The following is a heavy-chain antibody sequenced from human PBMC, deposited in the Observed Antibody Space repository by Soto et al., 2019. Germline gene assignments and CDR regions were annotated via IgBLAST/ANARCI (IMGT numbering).Heavy chain of an antibody. Sequence: EVQLVESGGGLVQPGGSLRLSCAASGFTFSTYSMNWVRQAPGKGLEWVSYISSSSNPIYYADSVKGRFTISRDNAKNSLYLQMNSLSDEDTAVYYCARAPVGAAYAFDIGGQGTMVTVSS. CDR3: ARAPVGAAYAFDI. J-gene: IGHJ3*02. V-gene: IGHV3-48*02. CDR2: ISSSSNPI. CDR1: GFTFSTYS. D-gene: IGHD1-26*01.